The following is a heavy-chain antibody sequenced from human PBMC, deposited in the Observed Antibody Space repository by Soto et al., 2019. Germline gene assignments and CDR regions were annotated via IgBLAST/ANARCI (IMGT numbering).Heavy chain of an antibody. V-gene: IGHV1-69*01. D-gene: IGHD2-15*01. CDR3: ARGSGYCRSTSCYKAPGYCSGGSCYGVVY. CDR2: IIPIFGTA. CDR1: GGTFSSYA. J-gene: IGHJ4*02. Sequence: QVQLVQSGAAVKKPGSSVKDSCKASGGTFSSYAISWVRQSHGQGLEWVGGIIPIFGTANYAQKFQGRVTSTAEQSSSTGYMEVRSLRSEDTALYYCARGSGYCRSTSCYKAPGYCSGGSCYGVVYWAQGPVVTVSS.